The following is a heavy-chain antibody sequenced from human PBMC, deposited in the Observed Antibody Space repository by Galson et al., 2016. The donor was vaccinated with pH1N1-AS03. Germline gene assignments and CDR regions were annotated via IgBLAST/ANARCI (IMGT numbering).Heavy chain of an antibody. J-gene: IGHJ6*02. CDR1: GYIFTDFY. CDR2: INPKNGVT. Sequence: SVKVSCKASGYIFTDFYVHWVRQAPGQGLEWMGWINPKNGVTNYAQKFQAWVTMTGDTSISTAYMELHGLKSDDTAVYYCARDPRGPCSSATCATTYYFGMDVWGPGTTGIVSS. CDR3: ARDPRGPCSSATCATTYYFGMDV. V-gene: IGHV1-2*04. D-gene: IGHD1-26*01.